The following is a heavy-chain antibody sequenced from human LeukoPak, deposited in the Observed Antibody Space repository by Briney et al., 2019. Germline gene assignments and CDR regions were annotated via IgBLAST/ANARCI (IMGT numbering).Heavy chain of an antibody. CDR1: GFTFSSYG. CDR2: IWYDGSNK. J-gene: IGHJ4*02. Sequence: GGSLRLSCAASGFTFSSYGMHWVRQAPGKGLEWVAVIWYDGSNKYYADSVKGRFTISRDNSKNTLYLQMNSLRAEDTAVYYCARDSLRRDILTGYPGYWGQGTLVTVSS. CDR3: ARDSLRRDILTGYPGY. V-gene: IGHV3-33*01. D-gene: IGHD3-9*01.